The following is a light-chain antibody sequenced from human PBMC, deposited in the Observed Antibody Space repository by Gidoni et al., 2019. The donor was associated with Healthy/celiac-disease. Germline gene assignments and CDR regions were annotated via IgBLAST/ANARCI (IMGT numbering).Light chain of an antibody. Sequence: DIQMTQSPSTRSASVGDRGTITCRASQSISSWLAWYQQKPGKAPKLLIYDASGLESGVPSRFSGSGSGTEFTLTISSLQPDDFATYYCQQYNSYPETFGQXTKVEIK. V-gene: IGKV1-5*01. J-gene: IGKJ1*01. CDR1: QSISSW. CDR2: DAS. CDR3: QQYNSYPET.